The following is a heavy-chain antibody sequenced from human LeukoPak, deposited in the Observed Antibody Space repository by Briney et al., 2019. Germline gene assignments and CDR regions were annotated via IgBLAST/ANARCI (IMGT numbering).Heavy chain of an antibody. Sequence: PSQTLSLTCVISGDSVSNTAAGWSWIRQSPSRGLEWIRRMYYRPQYRTQWFDDYAVSVRSRISINPDTSKNQFSLQLNSVTPEDTAIYYCARGGLVRGTINSLIAFDVWGQGTMVTVSS. CDR1: GDSVSNTAAG. V-gene: IGHV6-1*01. CDR2: MYYRPQYRTQWFD. D-gene: IGHD3-10*01. J-gene: IGHJ3*01. CDR3: ARGGLVRGTINSLIAFDV.